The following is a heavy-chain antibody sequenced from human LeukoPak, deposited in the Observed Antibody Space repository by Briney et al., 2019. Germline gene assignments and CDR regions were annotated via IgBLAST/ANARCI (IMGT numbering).Heavy chain of an antibody. V-gene: IGHV1-18*01. CDR2: VSTSNPHT. D-gene: IGHD3-3*01. CDR1: GYTFTNYG. CDR3: ARDRFLWGLGNWFDL. J-gene: IGHJ5*02. Sequence: ASVKVSCKTSGYTFTNYGISWVRQAPGQGLEWMGWVSTSNPHTNYAPKFRGRVIMTIDTSTTTAYLEMRSLTSDDTADYYCARDRFLWGLGNWFDLWGQGTLVTVTS.